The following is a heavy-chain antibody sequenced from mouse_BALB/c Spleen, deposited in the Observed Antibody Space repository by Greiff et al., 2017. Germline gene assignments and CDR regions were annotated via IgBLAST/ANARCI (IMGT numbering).Heavy chain of an antibody. V-gene: IGHV5-6-5*01. J-gene: IGHJ3*01. Sequence: EVQLVESGGGLVKPGGSLKLSCAASGFTFSSYAMSWVRQTPEKRLEWVASISSGGSTYYPDSVKGRFTISRDNARNILYLQMSSLRSEDTAMYYCARGTAWFAYWGQGTLVTVSA. CDR1: GFTFSSYA. CDR2: ISSGGST. CDR3: ARGTAWFAY.